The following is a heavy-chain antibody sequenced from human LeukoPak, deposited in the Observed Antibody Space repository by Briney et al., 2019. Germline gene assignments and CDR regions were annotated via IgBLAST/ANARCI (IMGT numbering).Heavy chain of an antibody. J-gene: IGHJ6*02. V-gene: IGHV3-23*01. Sequence: PGGSLRLSCAASGFTFSTCAMSWVRQAPGKGLEWVSGISGTTSGTYYADSVKGRFTISRDNSKDTLFLQVNSLRAEDTAVYYCAKVSGGGLYYDGMDVWGQGTTVTVSS. CDR1: GFTFSTCA. CDR2: ISGTTSGT. D-gene: IGHD1-14*01. CDR3: AKVSGGGLYYDGMDV.